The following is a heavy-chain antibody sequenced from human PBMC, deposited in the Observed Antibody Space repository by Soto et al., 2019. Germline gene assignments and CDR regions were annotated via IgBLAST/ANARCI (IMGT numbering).Heavy chain of an antibody. CDR2: ISSSGSTI. CDR3: ARDRAMVRGATSPPIDY. J-gene: IGHJ4*02. D-gene: IGHD3-10*01. CDR1: GFTFSDYY. Sequence: PGGSLRLSCAASGFTFSDYYMSWIRQAPGEGLEWVSYISSSGSTIYYADSVKGRFTISRDNAKNSLYLQMNSLRAEDTAVYYCARDRAMVRGATSPPIDYWGQGTLVTVSS. V-gene: IGHV3-11*01.